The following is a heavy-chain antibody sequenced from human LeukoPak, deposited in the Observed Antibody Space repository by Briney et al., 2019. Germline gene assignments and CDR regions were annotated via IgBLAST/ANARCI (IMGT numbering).Heavy chain of an antibody. Sequence: SETLSLTCPVSGGSISSYCWSWIRQPAGKGLEWLGCIYTSGRTNYHPSLKTGVTISVNTSRNHFFLRLSSVAAAATAGIYCARGLWGFDYWGQGTLVTVSS. D-gene: IGHD7-27*01. V-gene: IGHV4-4*07. CDR2: IYTSGRT. CDR3: ARGLWGFDY. J-gene: IGHJ4*02. CDR1: GGSISSYC.